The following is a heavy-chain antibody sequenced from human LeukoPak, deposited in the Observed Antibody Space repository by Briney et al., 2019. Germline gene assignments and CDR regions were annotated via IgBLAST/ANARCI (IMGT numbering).Heavy chain of an antibody. Sequence: GASVKVSCKASGYTFTSYYMHWVRQAPGQGLEWMGIINPSGGSTSYAQKFQGRVTMTRDMSTSTVYMELSSLRSEDTAVYYCARDGGYCTNGVCHIYYYYCMDVWGKGTTVTVSS. CDR2: INPSGGST. V-gene: IGHV1-46*01. CDR1: GYTFTSYY. CDR3: ARDGGYCTNGVCHIYYYYCMDV. J-gene: IGHJ6*03. D-gene: IGHD2-8*01.